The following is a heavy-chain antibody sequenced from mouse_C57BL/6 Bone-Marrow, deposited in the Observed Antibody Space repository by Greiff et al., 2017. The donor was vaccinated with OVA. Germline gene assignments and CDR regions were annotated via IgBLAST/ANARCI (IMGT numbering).Heavy chain of an antibody. Sequence: QVQLQQPGAELLNPWASLPLSCPSSFSPFPRYWLTWVKQRPGQGLEWIGDIYPGSGSTNYNEKFKSKATLTVDTSSSTAYMQLSSLTSEDSAVYYCASIWFAYWGQGTLVTVSA. CDR1: FSPFPRYW. CDR3: ASIWFAY. CDR2: IYPGSGST. V-gene: IGHV1-55*01. J-gene: IGHJ3*01.